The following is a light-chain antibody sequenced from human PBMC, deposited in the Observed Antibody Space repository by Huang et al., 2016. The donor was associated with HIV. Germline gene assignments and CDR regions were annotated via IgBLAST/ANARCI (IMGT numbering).Light chain of an antibody. J-gene: IGKJ1*01. CDR1: QSLVSSYGDTF. V-gene: IGKV2-30*01. Sequence: DVVMTQFPLSLPVTLGQPASIFCKSGQSLVSSYGDTFLNWFQQRPGQSPRRLIYQVSKRESGVPERFSGSGSGNYFTLRINKVEADDVAIYYCMQGTHWPGTFGQGTKMEI. CDR2: QVS. CDR3: MQGTHWPGT.